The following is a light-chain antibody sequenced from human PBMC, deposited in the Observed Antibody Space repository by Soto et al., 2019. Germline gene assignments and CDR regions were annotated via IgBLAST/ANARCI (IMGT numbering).Light chain of an antibody. V-gene: IGKV3D-7*01. Sequence: IVLTQSPGTLSLSPGERATLSCRASQTGSNSYLAWYQHKSGQAPRLLIYGVYTRASGIPDRFSGSGSGTEFTLTITSLQSEDFALYYCQQYHNLWTFGQGTKVDIK. J-gene: IGKJ1*01. CDR1: QTGSNSY. CDR2: GVY. CDR3: QQYHNLWT.